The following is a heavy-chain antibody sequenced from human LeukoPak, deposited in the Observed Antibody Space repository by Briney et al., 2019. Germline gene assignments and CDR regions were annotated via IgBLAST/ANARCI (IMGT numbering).Heavy chain of an antibody. CDR1: GFTFDDYA. Sequence: GGSLRLSCAASGFTFDDYAMHWVRQAPGKGLEWVSGISWNSGSIGYADSVKGRFTISRDNAKNSLYLQMNSLRAEDTALYYCAKDIRSGLSFPFDYWGQRTLVTVSS. CDR2: ISWNSGSI. CDR3: AKDIRSGLSFPFDY. J-gene: IGHJ4*02. V-gene: IGHV3-9*01. D-gene: IGHD3/OR15-3a*01.